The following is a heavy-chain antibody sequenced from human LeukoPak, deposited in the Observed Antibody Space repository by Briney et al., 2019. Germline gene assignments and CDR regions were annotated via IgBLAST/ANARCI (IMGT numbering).Heavy chain of an antibody. Sequence: GGSLRLACAASGFTFRNYGMHWVRQATGKGLEWVSFIWSDGNNRFYADSVKCRFTISRDNSKNMLYLQMDTLRAEDTALYYCAKAPGASVSGFYMDVWGKGTTVIVSS. V-gene: IGHV3-30*02. CDR1: GFTFRNYG. J-gene: IGHJ6*03. D-gene: IGHD2-8*02. CDR2: IWSDGNNR. CDR3: AKAPGASVSGFYMDV.